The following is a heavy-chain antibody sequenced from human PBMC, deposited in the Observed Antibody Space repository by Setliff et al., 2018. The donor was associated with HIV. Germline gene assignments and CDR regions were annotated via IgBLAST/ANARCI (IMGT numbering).Heavy chain of an antibody. CDR1: GGTFSSYA. CDR3: ARDVDTAMVTSNDY. CDR2: IIPIFGTA. Sequence: VKVSCKASGGTFSSYAISWVRQAPGQGLEWMGGIIPIFGTANYAQKFQGRVTITADESTSTAYMELSSLRSEDTAVYYCARDVDTAMVTSNDYWGQGTLVTVSS. J-gene: IGHJ4*02. D-gene: IGHD5-18*01. V-gene: IGHV1-69*13.